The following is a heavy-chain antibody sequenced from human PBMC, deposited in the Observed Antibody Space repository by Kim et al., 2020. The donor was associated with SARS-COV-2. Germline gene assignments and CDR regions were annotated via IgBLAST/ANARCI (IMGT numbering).Heavy chain of an antibody. V-gene: IGHV3-21*01. D-gene: IGHD5-18*01. CDR2: ISSSSSYI. J-gene: IGHJ4*02. Sequence: GGSLRLSCAASGFTFSSYSMNWVRQAPGKGLEWVSAISSSSSYIFYADSVKGRFTISRDNAKNSLYLQMNSLRAEDTAVYYCARITAMGLFDYWGQGTLVTASS. CDR1: GFTFSSYS. CDR3: ARITAMGLFDY.